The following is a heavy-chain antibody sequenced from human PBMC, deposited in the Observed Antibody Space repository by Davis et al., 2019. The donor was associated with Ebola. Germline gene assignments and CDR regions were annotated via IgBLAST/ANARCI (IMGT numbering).Heavy chain of an antibody. D-gene: IGHD2-2*01. Sequence: PSETLSLTCAVYGGSFSGYYWSWIRQPPGKGLEWIGEINHSGSTNYNPSLNSRVTISVDTSKNQFSLKLSSVAAADTAVYYCARSQYCSSTSCYLPWGQGTLVTVSS. CDR1: GGSFSGYY. V-gene: IGHV4-34*01. CDR2: INHSGST. J-gene: IGHJ5*02. CDR3: ARSQYCSSTSCYLP.